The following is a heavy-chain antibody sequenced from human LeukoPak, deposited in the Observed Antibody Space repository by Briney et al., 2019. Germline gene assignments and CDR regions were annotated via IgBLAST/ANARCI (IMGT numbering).Heavy chain of an antibody. CDR1: GGSISSGSYY. V-gene: IGHV4-61*02. D-gene: IGHD3-3*01. CDR2: IYTSGNT. Sequence: PSQTLSLTCTVSGGSISSGSYYWSWIRQPAGKALEWIGRIYTSGNTNYNPSLRGRVTISVDTSKNQFSLKLSSVTAADTAVYYCARGFGVVIMEAAFDIWGQGTMVTVSS. J-gene: IGHJ3*02. CDR3: ARGFGVVIMEAAFDI.